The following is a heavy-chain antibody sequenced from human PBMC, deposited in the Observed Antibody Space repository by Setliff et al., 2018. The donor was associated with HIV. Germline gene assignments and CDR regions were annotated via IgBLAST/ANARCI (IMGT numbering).Heavy chain of an antibody. V-gene: IGHV4-4*09. Sequence: SETLSLTCTVSASFSSYYWSWIRQPPGRGLEWIGCISSSGNTLYNPSLKSRFTISIDRSTNQFSLRLNSMTAADMAMYYCARSSRGYYNPLFDYWGQGTLVTVSS. CDR2: ISSSGNT. CDR1: ASFSSYY. CDR3: ARSSRGYYNPLFDY. J-gene: IGHJ4*02. D-gene: IGHD3-22*01.